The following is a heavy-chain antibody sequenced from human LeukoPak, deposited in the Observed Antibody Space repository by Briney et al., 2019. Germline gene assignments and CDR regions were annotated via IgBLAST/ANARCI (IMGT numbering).Heavy chain of an antibody. CDR1: GFTFSSYE. Sequence: GGSLRLSCAASGFTFSSYEMNWVRQAPGKGLEWVSYISSSGSTIYYADSVKGRFTISRDNAKNTLYLQMNSLRAEDTAVYYCAKELRTLWDENDAFDIWGQGTMVTVSS. CDR3: AKELRTLWDENDAFDI. D-gene: IGHD5-18*01. CDR2: ISSSGSTI. V-gene: IGHV3-48*03. J-gene: IGHJ3*02.